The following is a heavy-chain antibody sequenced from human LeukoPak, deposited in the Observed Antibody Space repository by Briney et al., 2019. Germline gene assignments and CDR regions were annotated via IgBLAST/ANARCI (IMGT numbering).Heavy chain of an antibody. V-gene: IGHV3-48*03. CDR3: AREITIFGVVIDTYYYYGMDV. CDR2: ISSSGSTI. D-gene: IGHD3-3*01. J-gene: IGHJ6*02. Sequence: GGSLRLSCAASGFIFSSYEMNWVRQAPGKGLGWVSYISSSGSTIYYADSVKGRLTISRDNAKNSLYLQMNSLRAEDTAVYYCAREITIFGVVIDTYYYYGMDVWGQGTTVTVSS. CDR1: GFIFSSYE.